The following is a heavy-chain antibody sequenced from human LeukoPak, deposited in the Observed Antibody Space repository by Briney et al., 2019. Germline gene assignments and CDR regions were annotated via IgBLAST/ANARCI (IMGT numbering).Heavy chain of an antibody. V-gene: IGHV4-39*07. J-gene: IGHJ4*02. CDR2: IYYSGST. Sequence: SETLSLTCTVSGGSISSRSYYWGWIRQPPGKGLEWIGSIYYSGSTNYNPSLKSRVTISVDTSKNQFSLKLSSVTAADTAVYYCASERIVGATPGFDYWGQGTLVTVSS. CDR3: ASERIVGATPGFDY. CDR1: GGSISSRSYY. D-gene: IGHD1-26*01.